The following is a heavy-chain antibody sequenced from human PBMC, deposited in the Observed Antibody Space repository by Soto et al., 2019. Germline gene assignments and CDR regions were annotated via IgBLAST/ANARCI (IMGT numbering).Heavy chain of an antibody. Sequence: GGSLRLSCAASGFTFSGSAMHWVRPASGKGLEWVGRIRSKANSYATAYAASVKGRFTISRDDSKNTAYLQMNSLKTEDTAVYYCTRQGGYRYYDFWSGSVPYGMDVWGQGTTVTVSS. D-gene: IGHD3-3*01. V-gene: IGHV3-73*01. CDR3: TRQGGYRYYDFWSGSVPYGMDV. CDR2: IRSKANSYAT. CDR1: GFTFSGSA. J-gene: IGHJ6*02.